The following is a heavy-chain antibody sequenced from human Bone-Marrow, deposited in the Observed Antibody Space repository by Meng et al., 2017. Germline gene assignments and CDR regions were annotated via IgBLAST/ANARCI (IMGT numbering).Heavy chain of an antibody. CDR3: ATGAAAADH. D-gene: IGHD6-13*01. V-gene: IGHV3-15*01. CDR1: GFSFTDAW. J-gene: IGHJ4*02. Sequence: VQLGESGGGLVKPGGSLRLSCVASGFSFTDAWMSWVRQATGKGLEWVGRIKSNSDGGTTDYAAPVKGRFTISRDDSKNTLYLQMNSLITEDTAVYFCATGAAAADHWGQGTLVTVSS. CDR2: IKSNSDGGTT.